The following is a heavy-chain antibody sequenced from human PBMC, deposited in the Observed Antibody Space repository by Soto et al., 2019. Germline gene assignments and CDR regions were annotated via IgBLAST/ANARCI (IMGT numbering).Heavy chain of an antibody. CDR2: IGGYKGNT. J-gene: IGHJ4*02. CDR1: GYTFTNYG. Sequence: GASVKVSCKASGYTFTNYGVSWVRQAPGQGLEWMGWIGGYKGNTNYAQKLQGRVTMTTDTSTSTAYMELRSLRSDDTAVYYCARDLPPVDYWGKGTLVTVSS. V-gene: IGHV1-18*01. CDR3: ARDLPPVDY.